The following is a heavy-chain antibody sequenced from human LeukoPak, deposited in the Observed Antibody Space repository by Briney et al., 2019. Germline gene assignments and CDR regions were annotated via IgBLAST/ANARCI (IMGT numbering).Heavy chain of an antibody. J-gene: IGHJ4*02. V-gene: IGHV3-23*01. CDR3: ARNENSGWGYFDY. Sequence: GGSLRLSCAASRFTFNSYAMSWVRQAPGKGLEWVSVIGGSNGITFYVGSVKGRFTISRDNSKDTLYLQMNSLRAEDTAVYYCARNENSGWGYFDYWGQGTLVTVSP. CDR1: RFTFNSYA. CDR2: IGGSNGIT. D-gene: IGHD5-12*01.